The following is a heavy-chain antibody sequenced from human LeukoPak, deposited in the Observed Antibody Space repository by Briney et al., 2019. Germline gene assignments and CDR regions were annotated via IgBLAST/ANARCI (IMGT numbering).Heavy chain of an antibody. V-gene: IGHV1-24*01. CDR2: FGPEDGET. CDR3: ATTASGTTYAFDI. CDR1: GYTLTELS. J-gene: IGHJ3*02. D-gene: IGHD1-1*01. Sequence: ASVKVSCKVSGYTLTELSMHWVRRAPGKGLEWMGGFGPEDGETIYAQKFQGRVTMTEDTSTDTAYMELSSLRSEDTAVYYCATTASGTTYAFDIWGQGTMVTVSS.